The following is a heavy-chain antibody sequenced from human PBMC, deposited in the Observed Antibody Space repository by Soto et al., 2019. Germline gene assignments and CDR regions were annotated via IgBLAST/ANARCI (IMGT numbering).Heavy chain of an antibody. CDR2: INVANGDT. Sequence: QVQLLQSGAEVKEPGASVMLSCTPSGYTFSTYPVHWVRQAPGQGLEWMGWINVANGDTKYSQKLHGRVTITRDTSASTAYMQLSRLTFEDTDVYYCARDGRRLWRGYWIDPCGQGTLVTVSS. CDR3: ARDGRRLWRGYWIDP. D-gene: IGHD2-21*01. J-gene: IGHJ5*02. V-gene: IGHV1-3*01. CDR1: GYTFSTYP.